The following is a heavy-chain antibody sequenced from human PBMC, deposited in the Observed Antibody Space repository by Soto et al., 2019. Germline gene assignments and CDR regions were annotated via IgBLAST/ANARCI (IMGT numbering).Heavy chain of an antibody. CDR3: ARRAPGLNYNWNDAGGAFDI. Sequence: PGESLKISCKGSGYSFTSYWIGWVRQMPGKGLEWMGIIYPGDSDTRYSPSFQGQVTISADKSISTAYLQWSSLKASDTAMYYCARRAPGLNYNWNDAGGAFDIWGQGTMVTVSS. D-gene: IGHD1-1*01. CDR1: GYSFTSYW. CDR2: IYPGDSDT. J-gene: IGHJ3*02. V-gene: IGHV5-51*01.